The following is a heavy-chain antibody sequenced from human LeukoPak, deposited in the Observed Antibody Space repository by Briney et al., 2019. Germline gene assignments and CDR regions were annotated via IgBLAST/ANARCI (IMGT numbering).Heavy chain of an antibody. J-gene: IGHJ3*02. Sequence: GGSLRLSCAASGFTFSSYEMNWVRQAPGKGLEWVSSISSSSSYIYYADSVKGRFTISRDNAKNSLYLQMNSLRAEDTAVYYCARDGYGSGTDAFDIWGQGTMVTVSS. V-gene: IGHV3-21*01. CDR2: ISSSSSYI. D-gene: IGHD3-10*01. CDR1: GFTFSSYE. CDR3: ARDGYGSGTDAFDI.